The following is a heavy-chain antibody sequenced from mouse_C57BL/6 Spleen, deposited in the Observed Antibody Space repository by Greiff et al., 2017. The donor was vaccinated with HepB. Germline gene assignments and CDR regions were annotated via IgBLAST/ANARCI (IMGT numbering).Heavy chain of an antibody. CDR3: ARDSSGYPFYAMDY. D-gene: IGHD3-2*02. CDR1: GYTFTSYW. CDR2: IYPGSGST. Sequence: QVHVKQPGAELVKPGASVKMSCKASGYTFTSYWITWVKQRPGQGLEWIGDIYPGSGSTNYNEKFKSKATLTVDTSSSTAYMQLSSLTSEDSAVYYCARDSSGYPFYAMDYWGQGTSVTVSS. V-gene: IGHV1-55*01. J-gene: IGHJ4*01.